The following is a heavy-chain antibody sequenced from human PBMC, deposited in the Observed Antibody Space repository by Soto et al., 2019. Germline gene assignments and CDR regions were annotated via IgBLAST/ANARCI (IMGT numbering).Heavy chain of an antibody. CDR3: ARQIYDSDTGPNFQYYFDS. V-gene: IGHV5-10-1*01. Sequence: GESLKISCKGSGYSFAGYWITWVRQKPGKGLEWMGRIDPSDSQTYYSPSFRGHVTISVTKSITTVFLQWSSLRASDTAMYYCARQIYDSDTGPNFQYYFDSWGQGTPVTVYS. J-gene: IGHJ4*02. CDR1: GYSFAGYW. CDR2: IDPSDSQT. D-gene: IGHD3-22*01.